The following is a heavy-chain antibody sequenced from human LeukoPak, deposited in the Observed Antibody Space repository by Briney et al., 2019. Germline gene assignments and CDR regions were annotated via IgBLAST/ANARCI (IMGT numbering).Heavy chain of an antibody. J-gene: IGHJ4*02. CDR3: ARSERSVDY. CDR2: ISAGGSNI. Sequence: ETGGSLRLSCAASGFTFSSYAMHWVRQAPGKGLEWVSFISAGGSNIYYADSVKGRFTVSRDSSENTLYLQMNSLRAEDTAVYHCARSERSVDYWGQGTLVTVSS. V-gene: IGHV3-23*01. D-gene: IGHD5-24*01. CDR1: GFTFSSYA.